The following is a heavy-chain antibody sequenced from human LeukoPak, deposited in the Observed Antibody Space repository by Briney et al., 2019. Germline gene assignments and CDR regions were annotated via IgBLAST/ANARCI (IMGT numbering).Heavy chain of an antibody. CDR3: AIHYLNWFDP. J-gene: IGHJ5*02. V-gene: IGHV3-74*01. CDR2: INTDGSST. CDR1: GFTFSSYW. D-gene: IGHD3-10*01. Sequence: PGGSLRLSCAASGFTFSSYWMHWVRQAPGKGLVWVSRINTDGSSTNYADSVKGRFTISRDNAKNTLYLQMNSLRAEDTAVYYCAIHYLNWFDPWGQGTLVTVSS.